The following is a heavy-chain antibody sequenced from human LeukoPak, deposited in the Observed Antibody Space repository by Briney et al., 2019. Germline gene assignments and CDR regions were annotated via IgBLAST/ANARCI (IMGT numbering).Heavy chain of an antibody. J-gene: IGHJ4*02. CDR2: ISGSGGST. CDR1: GFTFSSYA. CDR3: TTVRWGNSWYVDN. Sequence: GGSLRLSCAASGFTFSSYAMSWVRQAPGKGLEWVSSISGSGGSTYYADSVRGRFTVSRDNSRNTLALQMNSLRAEDTAVYYCTTVRWGNSWYVDNWGQGTLVTVSS. D-gene: IGHD6-13*01. V-gene: IGHV3-23*01.